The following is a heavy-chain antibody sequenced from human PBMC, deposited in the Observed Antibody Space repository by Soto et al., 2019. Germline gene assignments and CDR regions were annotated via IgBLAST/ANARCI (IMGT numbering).Heavy chain of an antibody. CDR2: MSRSSRHI. D-gene: IGHD2-15*01. V-gene: IGHV3-21*01. J-gene: IGHJ4*02. CDR1: GFTFNSYS. Sequence: EVQLVESGGGLVKPGGSLRLSCAASGFTFNSYSMNWVRQAPGKGLEWVSSMSRSSRHIYYEDSVKGRFTISRDSAKNSVYLQMNSLRAEDTAVDYCARDGCVSATLANYFDYWGQGTLITVSS. CDR3: ARDGCVSATLANYFDY.